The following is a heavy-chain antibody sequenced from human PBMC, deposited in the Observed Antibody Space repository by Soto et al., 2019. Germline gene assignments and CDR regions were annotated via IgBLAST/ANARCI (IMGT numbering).Heavy chain of an antibody. CDR3: ARGGYCSSTSCYRAYYYYGMDV. CDR1: GGSFSGYY. Sequence: SETLSLTCAVYGGSFSGYYWSWIRQPPGKGLEWIGEINHSGSTNYNPSLKSRVTISVDTSKNQFSLKLSSVTAADTAVYYCARGGYCSSTSCYRAYYYYGMDVWGQGTTVTVS. CDR2: INHSGST. V-gene: IGHV4-34*01. J-gene: IGHJ6*02. D-gene: IGHD2-2*01.